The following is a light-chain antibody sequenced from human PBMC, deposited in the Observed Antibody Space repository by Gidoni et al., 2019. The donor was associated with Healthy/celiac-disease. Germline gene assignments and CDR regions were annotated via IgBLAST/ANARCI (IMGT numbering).Light chain of an antibody. V-gene: IGKV3-11*01. CDR3: QQRSNWPPVT. CDR2: DAS. J-gene: IGKJ4*01. Sequence: ELVLTQSPATLSLSPGESATLACRASQSVSSYLAWYQQKPGQAPRLLIYDASNRATGIPARFSGSGSGTDFTLTISSLEPEDFAVYYCQQRSNWPPVTFGGGTKVEIK. CDR1: QSVSSY.